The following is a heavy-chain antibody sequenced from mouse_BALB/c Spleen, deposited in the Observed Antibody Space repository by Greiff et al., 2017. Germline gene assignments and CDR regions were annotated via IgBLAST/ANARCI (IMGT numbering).Heavy chain of an antibody. Sequence: DVKLVESGGGLVKPGGSLKLSCAASGFTFSSYTMSWVRQTPEKRLEWVATISSGGSYTYYPDSVKGRFTISRDNAKNTLYLQMSSLKSEDTAMYYCTDDYDLPFAYWGQGTLVTVSA. CDR2: ISSGGSYT. J-gene: IGHJ3*01. V-gene: IGHV5-6-4*01. CDR3: TDDYDLPFAY. CDR1: GFTFSSYT. D-gene: IGHD2-4*01.